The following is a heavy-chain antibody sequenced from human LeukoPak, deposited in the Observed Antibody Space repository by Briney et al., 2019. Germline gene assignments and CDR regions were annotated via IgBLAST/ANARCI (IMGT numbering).Heavy chain of an antibody. CDR1: GGSFSGYY. CDR2: INHSGST. CDR3: AGEGYPRRYCSSTSCRSGYYYMDV. J-gene: IGHJ6*03. V-gene: IGHV4-34*01. D-gene: IGHD2-2*01. Sequence: PSETLSLTCAVYGGSFSGYYWSWIRQPPGKGLEWIGEINHSGSTNYNPSLKSRVTISVDTSKNQFSLKLSSVTAADTAVYYCAGEGYPRRYCSSTSCRSGYYYMDVWGKGTTVTVSS.